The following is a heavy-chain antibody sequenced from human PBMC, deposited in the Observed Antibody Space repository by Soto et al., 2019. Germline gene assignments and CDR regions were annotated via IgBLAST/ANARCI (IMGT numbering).Heavy chain of an antibody. D-gene: IGHD2-21*01. Sequence: PVASLRLSCSASRLTFGRYAMSWVRQAPGKGLEWVSGISGRGTSTYYADSVKGRFTISRDNSNNTLYLQMDNLRAEDTAVYYCAKAFYREEDGYNSFDYWGQGTLVTVSS. V-gene: IGHV3-23*01. CDR3: AKAFYREEDGYNSFDY. J-gene: IGHJ4*02. CDR2: ISGRGTST. CDR1: RLTFGRYA.